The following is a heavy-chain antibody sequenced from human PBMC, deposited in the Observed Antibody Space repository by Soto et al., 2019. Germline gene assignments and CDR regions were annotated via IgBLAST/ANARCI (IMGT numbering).Heavy chain of an antibody. J-gene: IGHJ6*02. D-gene: IGHD2-15*01. Sequence: PGGSLRLSCAASGFTFSDCGMNWVRQTPGKGLEWVSYISGGGDTIYYADSVKGRFTISRDNAENSLFLQMSGLRDEDTAVYYCARCSRNSCYSYGVDVWGQGPTVTVSS. CDR3: ARCSRNSCYSYGVDV. V-gene: IGHV3-48*02. CDR1: GFTFSDCG. CDR2: ISGGGDTI.